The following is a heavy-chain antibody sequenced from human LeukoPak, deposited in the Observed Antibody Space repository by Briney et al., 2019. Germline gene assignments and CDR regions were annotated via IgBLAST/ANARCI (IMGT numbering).Heavy chain of an antibody. J-gene: IGHJ4*02. CDR2: IYSGGST. D-gene: IGHD5-12*01. CDR3: AVRGYDFGLGIYFDY. Sequence: GGSLRLSCAASGFTVSSNYMSWVRQAPGKGLEWVSVIYSGGSTYYADSVKGRFTISRDNSKNTLYLQMNSLRAEDTAVYYCAVRGYDFGLGIYFDYWGQGTLVTVSS. V-gene: IGHV3-66*01. CDR1: GFTVSSNY.